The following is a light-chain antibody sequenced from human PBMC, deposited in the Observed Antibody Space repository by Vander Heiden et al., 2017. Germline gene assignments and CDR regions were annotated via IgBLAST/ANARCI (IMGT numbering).Light chain of an antibody. CDR2: DAS. Sequence: EIVLTPSPATLSLSPGERATLSCGASQSVSSSYLAWYQQKPGRAPRLLIYDASSRATGIPDRFSGSGSGTDFTLTISRLEPEDFAVYYCQQDGSSRWTFGQGTKVEIK. CDR1: QSVSSSY. V-gene: IGKV3D-20*01. CDR3: QQDGSSRWT. J-gene: IGKJ1*01.